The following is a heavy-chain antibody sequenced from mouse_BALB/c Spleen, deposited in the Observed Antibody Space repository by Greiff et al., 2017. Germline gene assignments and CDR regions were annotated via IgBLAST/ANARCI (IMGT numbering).Heavy chain of an antibody. CDR1: GFNIKDTY. D-gene: IGHD1-2*01. CDR2: IDPANGNT. J-gene: IGHJ4*01. Sequence: EVKVVESGAELVKPGASVKLSCTASGFNIKDTYMHWVKQRPEQGLEWIGRIDPANGNTKYDPKFQGKATITADTSSNTAYLQLSSLTSEDTAVYYCARTYGYDAMDYWGQGTSVTVSS. CDR3: ARTYGYDAMDY. V-gene: IGHV14-3*02.